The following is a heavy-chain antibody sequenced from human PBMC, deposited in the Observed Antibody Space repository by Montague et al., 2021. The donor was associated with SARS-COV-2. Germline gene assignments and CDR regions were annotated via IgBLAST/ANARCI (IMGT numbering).Heavy chain of an antibody. V-gene: IGHV2-5*02. CDR2: IFWDDDK. Sequence: PALVKPTQTLTLTCIVSGFSLSTSGEGVGWIRQPPGKALEWLALIFWDDDKRYSPSLKNRVTITKDTSKNQVVLRMTNMDPLDTATYYCAHKVKWELYYFDYWGQGTLVTVSS. J-gene: IGHJ4*02. CDR1: GFSLSTSGEG. D-gene: IGHD4-23*01. CDR3: AHKVKWELYYFDY.